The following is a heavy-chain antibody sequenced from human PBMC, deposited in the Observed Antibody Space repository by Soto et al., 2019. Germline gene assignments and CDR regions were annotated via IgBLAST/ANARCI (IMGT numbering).Heavy chain of an antibody. CDR1: GYTFTSYA. Sequence: ASVKVSCKASGYTFTSYAMHWVRQAPGQRLEWMGWINAGNGNTKYSQKFQGRVTITRDTSASTAYMEPSSLRSEDTAVYYCARSGYSSSWYNYYYGMDVWGQGTTVTVSS. J-gene: IGHJ6*02. V-gene: IGHV1-3*01. D-gene: IGHD6-13*01. CDR2: INAGNGNT. CDR3: ARSGYSSSWYNYYYGMDV.